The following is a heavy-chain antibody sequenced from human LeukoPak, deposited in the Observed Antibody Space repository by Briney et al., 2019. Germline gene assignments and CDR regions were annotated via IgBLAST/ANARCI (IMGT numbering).Heavy chain of an antibody. CDR3: AKDQSYYGSGSYPTDY. Sequence: ASVKVSCKVSGYTLTALALHWVRQAPGKGFEWIGGFDSEEYDTIYAQKFQGRVTMTEDTSTDTAYMELSSLYFEDTAVYYCAKDQSYYGSGSYPTDYWGQGTLVTVSS. CDR1: GYTLTALA. D-gene: IGHD3-10*01. J-gene: IGHJ4*02. CDR2: FDSEEYDT. V-gene: IGHV1-24*01.